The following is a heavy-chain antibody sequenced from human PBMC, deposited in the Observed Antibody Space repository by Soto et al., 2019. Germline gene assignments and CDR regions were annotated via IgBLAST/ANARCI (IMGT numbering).Heavy chain of an antibody. Sequence: SVKVSCKASGGTFSSYAISWVRQAPGQGLEWMGGIIPIFGTANYAQKFQGSVTITADESTSTAYMELSSLRSEDTAVYYCARDYYGSGSYYKPFDYWGQGTLVTVSS. CDR3: ARDYYGSGSYYKPFDY. J-gene: IGHJ4*02. V-gene: IGHV1-69*13. CDR2: IIPIFGTA. CDR1: GGTFSSYA. D-gene: IGHD3-10*01.